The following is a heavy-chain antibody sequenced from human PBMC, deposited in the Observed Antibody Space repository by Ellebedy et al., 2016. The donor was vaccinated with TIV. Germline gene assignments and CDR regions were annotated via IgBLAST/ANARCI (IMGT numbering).Heavy chain of an antibody. D-gene: IGHD3-16*01. CDR2: ICPGDSDT. Sequence: GESLKISCWGSGYRFTNYCIAWVRQMPGKGLQWMGIICPGDSDTRYSPSFQGQVTISADKSISTAYLQWSSLKASDSAMYYCARWEVSLGVCDYWGQGTLVTVSA. J-gene: IGHJ4*02. CDR3: ARWEVSLGVCDY. CDR1: GYRFTNYC. V-gene: IGHV5-51*01.